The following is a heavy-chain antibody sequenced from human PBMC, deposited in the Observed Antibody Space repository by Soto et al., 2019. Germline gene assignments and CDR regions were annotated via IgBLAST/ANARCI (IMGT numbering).Heavy chain of an antibody. Sequence: GGSLRLSCAASGFTFSSYAMNWVRQAPGKGLEWVSGISGSGDGTYYADSVKGRFTISRDNSKNTLYLQMNSLRAEDTAVYYCAKGYDYIWGSHRHFDYWGQGTLVTVSS. CDR3: AKGYDYIWGSHRHFDY. CDR1: GFTFSSYA. J-gene: IGHJ4*02. CDR2: ISGSGDGT. D-gene: IGHD3-16*02. V-gene: IGHV3-23*01.